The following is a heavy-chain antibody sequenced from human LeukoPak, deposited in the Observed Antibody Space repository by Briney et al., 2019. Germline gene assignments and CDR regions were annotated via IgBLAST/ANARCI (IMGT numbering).Heavy chain of an antibody. CDR1: GGSISDHY. CDR2: IHYTGKP. D-gene: IGHD3-16*01. CDR3: ARFGVDYDMDV. Sequence: SETLSLTCSVSGGSISDHYWTWIRQPPGKGLEWIGQIHYTGKPDYNPSLKSRITISVDTSKNQVSLQVSSVTAADSAIYYCARFGVDYDMDVWGHGTTVTVFS. V-gene: IGHV4-59*11. J-gene: IGHJ6*02.